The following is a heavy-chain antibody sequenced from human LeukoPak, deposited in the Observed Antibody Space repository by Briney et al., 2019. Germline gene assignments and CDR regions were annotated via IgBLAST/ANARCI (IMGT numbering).Heavy chain of an antibody. V-gene: IGHV3-15*01. D-gene: IGHD2-21*01. CDR3: TTDVIVVVIAFS. Sequence: PGGSLRLSCAASGFTFSNAWMSWVRQAPGKGLEWVGRIKSKTDGGTTDYAAPVKGRFTISRDDSKNTLYLQMNSLKTEDTAVCYCTTDVIVVVIAFSWGQGTLVTVSS. CDR2: IKSKTDGGTT. J-gene: IGHJ5*02. CDR1: GFTFSNAW.